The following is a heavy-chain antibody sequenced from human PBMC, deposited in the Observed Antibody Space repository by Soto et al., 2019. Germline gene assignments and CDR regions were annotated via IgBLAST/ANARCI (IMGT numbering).Heavy chain of an antibody. V-gene: IGHV3-64D*08. CDR3: VVRGSAFDI. CDR2: ISNDGVRT. D-gene: IGHD3-10*01. Sequence: GSLRLSCSASGLTFRGDAVYWVRQAPGKGLEYVSGISNDGVRTYYADSVKGRFTISRDNSKNTLSLQMSSLRTEDTAVYYCVVRGSAFDIWGQGTMVTVSS. CDR1: GLTFRGDA. J-gene: IGHJ3*02.